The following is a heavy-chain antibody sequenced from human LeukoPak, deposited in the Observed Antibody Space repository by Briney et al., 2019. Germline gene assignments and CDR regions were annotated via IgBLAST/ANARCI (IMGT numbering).Heavy chain of an antibody. CDR1: GGSISSYY. CDR3: ARDFSPLGTKHQTKNWFDP. V-gene: IGHV4-4*07. J-gene: IGHJ5*02. CDR2: IYTSGST. D-gene: IGHD1-14*01. Sequence: SETLSLTCTVSGGSISSYYWSWIRQPAGKGLEWIGRIYTSGSTNYNPSLKSQVTMSVDTSKNQFSLKLSSVTAADTAVYYCARDFSPLGTKHQTKNWFDPWGQGTLVTVSS.